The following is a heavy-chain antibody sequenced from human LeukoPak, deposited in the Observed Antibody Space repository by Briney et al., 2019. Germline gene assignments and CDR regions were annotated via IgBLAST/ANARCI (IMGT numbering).Heavy chain of an antibody. CDR1: GFTFSSYG. Sequence: GRSLRLSCAASGFTFSSYGMHWVRQAPGKGLEWVAVISYDGSNKYYADSVKGRFTISRDNSKNTLYLQMNSLKTEDTAVYYCTTDSEDDETPFDPWGQGTLVTVSS. V-gene: IGHV3-30*03. CDR3: TTDSEDDETPFDP. D-gene: IGHD1-1*01. CDR2: ISYDGSNK. J-gene: IGHJ5*02.